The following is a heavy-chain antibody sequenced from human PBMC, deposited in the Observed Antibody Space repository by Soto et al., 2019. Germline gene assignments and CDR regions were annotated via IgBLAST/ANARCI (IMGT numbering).Heavy chain of an antibody. CDR2: ISTTGST. D-gene: IGHD1-1*01. Sequence: SETLSLTCTVSGDSITRSDFLWSWIRPPPGKNLEWLGHISTTGSTSYNPSLTSRLSMSRDTSKNEFSLTIISVTATDTALYYCVPTWNGSNRLDPVGEGTLVTFSS. CDR3: VPTWNGSNRLDP. V-gene: IGHV4-30-4*01. J-gene: IGHJ5*02. CDR1: GDSITRSDFL.